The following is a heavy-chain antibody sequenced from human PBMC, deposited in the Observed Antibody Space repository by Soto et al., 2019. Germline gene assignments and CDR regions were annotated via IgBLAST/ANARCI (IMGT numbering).Heavy chain of an antibody. CDR2: IYPGDSDT. CDR3: ARLVGHCSSTSGYTGGYYYYGLDI. D-gene: IGHD2-2*02. Sequence: GESLKISCKGSGYSFTSYWIGWVRQMPGEGLEWMGIIYPGDSDTRYSPSFQGQVTISADKSISTAYLQWSSLKASDTAMYYCARLVGHCSSTSGYTGGYYYYGLDIWGQGTTVTVSS. J-gene: IGHJ6*02. V-gene: IGHV5-51*01. CDR1: GYSFTSYW.